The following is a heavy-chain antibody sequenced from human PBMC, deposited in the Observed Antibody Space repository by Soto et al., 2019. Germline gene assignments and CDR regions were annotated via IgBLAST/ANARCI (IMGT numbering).Heavy chain of an antibody. CDR2: MSSSGSTI. CDR3: ARLGPVPYYYSYMDV. D-gene: IGHD2-2*01. J-gene: IGHJ6*03. V-gene: IGHV3-11*01. Sequence: GGSLRLSCAASGFTFSDYYMSWIRQAPGKGLEWVSYMSSSGSTIYYADSVKGRFTISRDNAKNSLYLQMNSLRAEDTAVYYCARLGPVPYYYSYMDVWGKGTTVTVSS. CDR1: GFTFSDYY.